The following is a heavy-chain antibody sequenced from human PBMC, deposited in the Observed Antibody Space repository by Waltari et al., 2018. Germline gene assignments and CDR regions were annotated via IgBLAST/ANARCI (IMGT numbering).Heavy chain of an antibody. CDR1: DDSINTYY. V-gene: IGHV4-4*07. CDR3: ARDTYSNYLYYFDS. Sequence: QVQLQESGPGLVKPSETLSLTCTVSDDSINTYYWSWIRQPAGKGLEWIGRIHSSGSTNLNPSLKGRVTMSIDPPNYQFSLKLSSVTAADAAVYYCARDTYSNYLYYFDSWGQGTLVTVSS. D-gene: IGHD4-4*01. CDR2: IHSSGST. J-gene: IGHJ4*02.